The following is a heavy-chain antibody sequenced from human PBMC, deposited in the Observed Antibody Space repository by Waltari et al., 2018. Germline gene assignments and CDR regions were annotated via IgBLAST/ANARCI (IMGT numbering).Heavy chain of an antibody. V-gene: IGHV3-23*01. D-gene: IGHD1-20*01. CDR3: AKPFYNWDDPLHS. J-gene: IGHJ1*01. CDR2: SSGSDAT. CDR1: GFTSVTHA. Sequence: EVQLLESGGDLVQPGGSLRLSCQASGFTSVTHAINWVRQAPGRGRGWVPSSSGSDATYYADSVKGRFTISRDYSDNTVYLQMDSLRADDTAVYFCAKPFYNWDDPLHSWGQGTPVTVSS.